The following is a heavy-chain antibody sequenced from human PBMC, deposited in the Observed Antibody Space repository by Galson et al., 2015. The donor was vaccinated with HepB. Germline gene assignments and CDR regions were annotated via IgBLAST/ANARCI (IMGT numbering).Heavy chain of an antibody. CDR2: ISYDGSNK. D-gene: IGHD2-2*01. J-gene: IGHJ4*02. Sequence: SLRLSCAASGFTFSSYAMHWVRQAPGKGLEWVAVISYDGSNKYYADSVKGRFTISRDNSKNTLYLQMNSLRAEDTAVYYCARGRWCSSTSCYAGFDSWGQGILVTVSS. V-gene: IGHV3-30-3*01. CDR3: ARGRWCSSTSCYAGFDS. CDR1: GFTFSSYA.